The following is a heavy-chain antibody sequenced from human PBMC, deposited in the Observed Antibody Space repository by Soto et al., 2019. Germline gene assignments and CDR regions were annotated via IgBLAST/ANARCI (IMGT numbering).Heavy chain of an antibody. V-gene: IGHV4-59*01. CDR3: ARDGDGRMTTNPYYYNGMDV. J-gene: IGHJ6*02. CDR2: IYYSGST. CDR1: GGSISSYY. Sequence: SETLSLTCTVSGGSISSYYWSWIRQPPGKGLEWIGYIYYSGSTNYNPSLKSRVTISLDTSKNQFSLKLSSVTAADTAVYYCARDGDGRMTTNPYYYNGMDVWGPGTTVTVSS. D-gene: IGHD4-4*01.